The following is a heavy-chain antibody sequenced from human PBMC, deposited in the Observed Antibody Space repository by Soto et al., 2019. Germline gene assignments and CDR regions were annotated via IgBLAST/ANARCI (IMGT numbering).Heavy chain of an antibody. CDR1: GYTFTSYG. V-gene: IGHV1-18*01. CDR2: ISAYNGNT. D-gene: IGHD4-17*01. CDR3: ERDNYGDCRPGGY. Sequence: QVQLVQSGAEVKKPGASVKVSCKASGYTFTSYGIIWVRQAPGQGLEWMGWISAYNGNTNYAQKLQGRVTMTTETSTSTAYMELRRLRSDDTAVYYCERDNYGDCRPGGYWGQGTLVTVSS. J-gene: IGHJ4*02.